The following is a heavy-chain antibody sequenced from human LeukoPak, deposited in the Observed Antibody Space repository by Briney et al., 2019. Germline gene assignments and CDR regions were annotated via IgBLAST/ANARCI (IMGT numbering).Heavy chain of an antibody. CDR2: IHSGGDT. CDR1: GFTVSSNY. Sequence: PGGSLRLSRAASGFTVSSNYMSWVRQAPGKGLEWVSVIHSGGDTYYSDSVKGRFTISRDNSKNTLYLQMNSLRVEDTAVYYCARADPLLWPTSVFDYWGQGTLVTVSS. J-gene: IGHJ4*02. D-gene: IGHD2-21*01. CDR3: ARADPLLWPTSVFDY. V-gene: IGHV3-53*01.